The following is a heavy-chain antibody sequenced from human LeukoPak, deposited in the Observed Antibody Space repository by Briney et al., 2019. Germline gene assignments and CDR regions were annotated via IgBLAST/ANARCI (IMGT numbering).Heavy chain of an antibody. CDR2: ISSSSTI. CDR3: AREGETVTTWTYYYYYGMDV. J-gene: IGHJ6*02. V-gene: IGHV3-48*01. Sequence: PGGSLRLSCAASGFTFSSYSMNWVRQAPGKGLEWVSYISSSSTIYYADSVKGRFTISRDNAKNSLYLQMNSLRAEDTAVYYCAREGETVTTWTYYYYYGMDVWGQGTTVTVSS. CDR1: GFTFSSYS. D-gene: IGHD4-17*01.